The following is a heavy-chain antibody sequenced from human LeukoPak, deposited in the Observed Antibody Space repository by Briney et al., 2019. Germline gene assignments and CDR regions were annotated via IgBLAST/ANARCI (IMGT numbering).Heavy chain of an antibody. J-gene: IGHJ4*02. D-gene: IGHD2-2*01. CDR3: AKERCSSTICSDDY. Sequence: GGSLRLSCAASGFTFSSYALSWVRQAPGKGLEWVSTISGSGDSTYYADPVKGRFTISRDNSKNTLYLQMNSLSAADTAVYYCAKERCSSTICSDDYWGQGTLVTVSS. V-gene: IGHV3-23*01. CDR2: ISGSGDST. CDR1: GFTFSSYA.